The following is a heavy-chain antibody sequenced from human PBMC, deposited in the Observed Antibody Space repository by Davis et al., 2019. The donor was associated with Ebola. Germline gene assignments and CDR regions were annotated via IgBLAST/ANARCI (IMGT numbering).Heavy chain of an antibody. CDR3: ASGGIWFGENY. Sequence: GESLKISCAASGFTFSSYAMSWVRQAPGKGLEWVSAISGIGGSTYYADSVKGRFTISRDNSKNTLYLQMNSLRAEDTAVYYCASGGIWFGENYWGQGTLVTVSS. CDR2: ISGIGGST. D-gene: IGHD3-10*01. J-gene: IGHJ4*02. V-gene: IGHV3-23*01. CDR1: GFTFSSYA.